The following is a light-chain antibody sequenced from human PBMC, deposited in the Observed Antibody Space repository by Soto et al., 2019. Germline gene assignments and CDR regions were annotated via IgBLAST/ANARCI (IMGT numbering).Light chain of an antibody. V-gene: IGKV1-39*01. CDR1: QSISSY. J-gene: IGKJ1*01. Sequence: DIQMTQSPSSLSASVGDRVTITCRASQSISSYLSWYQQKPGKAPKLLIYAASSLQSWVPSRFSGSGSGTDSTLTMIRLQPEDFATYYCQQSYSTPRTFGQGTKVQIK. CDR2: AAS. CDR3: QQSYSTPRT.